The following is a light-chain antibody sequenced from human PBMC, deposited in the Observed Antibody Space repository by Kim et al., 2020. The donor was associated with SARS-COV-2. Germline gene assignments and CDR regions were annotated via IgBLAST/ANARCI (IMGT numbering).Light chain of an antibody. CDR3: QQTYTTPYT. CDR1: KSITVY. J-gene: IGKJ2*01. V-gene: IGKV1-39*01. Sequence: SESVGDRVTVTCRASKSITVYLNWYQQKPGRAPKILIYGESILQYGVPSRFRGSESGTEFTLTIDGLQPEDFATYFCQQTYTTPYTFGQGTKLEI. CDR2: GES.